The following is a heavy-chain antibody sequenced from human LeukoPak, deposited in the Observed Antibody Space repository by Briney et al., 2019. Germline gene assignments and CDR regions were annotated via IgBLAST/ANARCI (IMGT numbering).Heavy chain of an antibody. V-gene: IGHV3-23*01. J-gene: IGHJ4*02. CDR3: ARAGGSTVSHSDY. Sequence: GGSLRLSCAASGFTFSSSAMSWVRQAPGKGLEWVSAISNNGGYTYYADSVQGRFTISRDNSKSTLCLQMNSLRAEDTAVYYCARAGGSTVSHSDYWGQGTLVTVSS. D-gene: IGHD4-17*01. CDR1: GFTFSSSA. CDR2: ISNNGGYT.